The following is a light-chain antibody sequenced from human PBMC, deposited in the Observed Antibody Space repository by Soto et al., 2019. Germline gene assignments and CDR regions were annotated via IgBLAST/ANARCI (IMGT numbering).Light chain of an antibody. Sequence: QSALTQPASVSGSPGQSITISCTATTSDIGTYNSISWFQQHPGKVPRLMIYDVNRRPSGVSDRFSGSKSGNRASLTISGRQDEDEADYYCSAFSGRNIGVFGGGTKLTVL. J-gene: IGLJ3*02. CDR3: SAFSGRNIGV. V-gene: IGLV2-14*03. CDR1: TSDIGTYNS. CDR2: DVN.